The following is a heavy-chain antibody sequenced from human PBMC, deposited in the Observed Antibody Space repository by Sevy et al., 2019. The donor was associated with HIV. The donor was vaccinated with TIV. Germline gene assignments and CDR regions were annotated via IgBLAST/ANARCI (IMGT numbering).Heavy chain of an antibody. CDR2: ISGYNGNT. CDR1: GFTFTSYG. V-gene: IGHV1-18*01. D-gene: IGHD3-10*01. CDR3: AKITKWFGELGTFDQ. Sequence: ASVKVSCKASGFTFTSYGISWVRQAPGLRLEWMGWISGYNGNTKYSQKFQGRVTMTTDTSTSTAFMEVTSLRSDDTAVYYCAKITKWFGELGTFDQWGQGTLVTVSS. J-gene: IGHJ4*02.